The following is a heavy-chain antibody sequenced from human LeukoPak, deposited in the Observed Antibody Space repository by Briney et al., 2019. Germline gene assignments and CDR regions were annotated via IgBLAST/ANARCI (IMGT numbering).Heavy chain of an antibody. J-gene: IGHJ6*03. V-gene: IGHV4-34*01. CDR3: ARGDRIAVADNCYMDV. CDR1: GGSFSGYY. Sequence: SETLSLTCAVYGGSFSGYYWSWIRQPPGKGLEWIGEINHSGSTNYNPSLKSRVTISVDTSKNQFSLKLSSVTAADTAVYYCARGDRIAVADNCYMDVWGKGTTVTVSS. D-gene: IGHD6-19*01. CDR2: INHSGST.